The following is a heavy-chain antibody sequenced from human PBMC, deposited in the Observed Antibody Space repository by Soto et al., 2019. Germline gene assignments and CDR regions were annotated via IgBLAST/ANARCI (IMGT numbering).Heavy chain of an antibody. J-gene: IGHJ6*02. CDR2: IIPIFGTA. D-gene: IGHD3-3*01. Sequence: SVKVSCKASGGTFSSYAISWVRQAPGQGLEWMGGIIPIFGTANYAQKFQGRVTITADESTSTAYMELSSLRSEDTAVYYCAADPPIFGVVSTPYYYYGMDVWGQGTTVTVSS. V-gene: IGHV1-69*13. CDR3: AADPPIFGVVSTPYYYYGMDV. CDR1: GGTFSSYA.